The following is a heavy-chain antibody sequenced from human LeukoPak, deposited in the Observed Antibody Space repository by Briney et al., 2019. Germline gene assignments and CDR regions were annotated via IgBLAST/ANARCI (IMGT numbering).Heavy chain of an antibody. Sequence: GGSLRLSCAASGFTFSSYTMNWVRQAPGKGLEWVSSISSSSSYIYYADSVEGRFTISRDNAKNSLYLQMNSLRAEDTAVYYCVEVGANDYWGQGTLVTVSS. CDR3: VEVGANDY. V-gene: IGHV3-21*01. CDR1: GFTFSSYT. D-gene: IGHD1-26*01. J-gene: IGHJ4*02. CDR2: ISSSSSYI.